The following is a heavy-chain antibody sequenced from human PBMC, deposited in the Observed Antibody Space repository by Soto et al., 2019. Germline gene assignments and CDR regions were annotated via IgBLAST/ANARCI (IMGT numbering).Heavy chain of an antibody. CDR2: ISSNGGST. J-gene: IGHJ4*02. V-gene: IGHV3-64*01. CDR1: GFTFSSYA. CDR3: ARGPGYYFDY. Sequence: EVQLVESEGGLVQPGGSLRLSCAASGFTFSSYAMHWVRQAPGKGLEYVSAISSNGGSTYYANSVKGRFTISRDNSKNTLYLQMGSLRAEDMAVYYCARGPGYYFDYWGQGTLVTVSS.